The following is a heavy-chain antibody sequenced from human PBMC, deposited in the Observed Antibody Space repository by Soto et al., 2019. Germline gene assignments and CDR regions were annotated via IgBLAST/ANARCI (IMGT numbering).Heavy chain of an antibody. J-gene: IGHJ4*02. V-gene: IGHV4-34*01. CDR3: ARDKITGLFDY. D-gene: IGHD2-8*02. CDR1: GGSFSGYY. Sequence: QVQLQQWGAGLLKPSETLSLTCAVYGGSFSGYYWTWIRQPPGTGLEWIGEINHSGNTNYNPSLKSRVTISVDTAKNQFSLKLTSVTAADTAVYYCARDKITGLFDYWSQGTLVSVSS. CDR2: INHSGNT.